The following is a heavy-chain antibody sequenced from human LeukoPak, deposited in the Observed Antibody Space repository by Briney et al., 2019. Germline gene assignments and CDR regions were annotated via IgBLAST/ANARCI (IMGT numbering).Heavy chain of an antibody. Sequence: ASVKVSCKASGYTFSNYGISWVRQAPGQGLEWLGWISAYNGDTNYAQKLQGRVTMTTDTSTSTAYMELRSLRSDDTAVYYCARGPYYYDSSGYYYAPILTPTYYYYGMDVWGQGTTVTVSS. CDR2: ISAYNGDT. CDR1: GYTFSNYG. V-gene: IGHV1-18*01. J-gene: IGHJ6*02. CDR3: ARGPYYYDSSGYYYAPILTPTYYYYGMDV. D-gene: IGHD3-22*01.